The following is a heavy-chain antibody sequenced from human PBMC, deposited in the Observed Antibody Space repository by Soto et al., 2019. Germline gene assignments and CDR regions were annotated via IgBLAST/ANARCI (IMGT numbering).Heavy chain of an antibody. J-gene: IGHJ4*02. CDR3: ARDPYSSGWYYDY. D-gene: IGHD6-19*01. V-gene: IGHV3-33*01. Sequence: PGGSLRLSCAASGFTFSSYGMHWVRQAPGKGLEWVAVIWYDGSNKYYADSVKGRFTISRDNSKNTLYLQMNSLRAEDTAVYYCARDPYSSGWYYDYWGQGTLVTVSS. CDR1: GFTFSSYG. CDR2: IWYDGSNK.